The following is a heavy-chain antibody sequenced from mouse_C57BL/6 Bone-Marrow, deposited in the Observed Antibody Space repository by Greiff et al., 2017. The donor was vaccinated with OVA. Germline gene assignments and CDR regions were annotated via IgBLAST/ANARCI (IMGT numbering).Heavy chain of an antibody. CDR2: INPGSGGT. CDR3: ARPPGY. V-gene: IGHV1-54*01. CDR1: GYAFTNYL. J-gene: IGHJ2*01. Sequence: QVQLQQSGAELVRPGTSVKVSCKASGYAFTNYLIEWVKQRPGQGLEWIGVINPGSGGTNYNEKFKGKATLTADKSSSTAYMQLSGLTSEDSAVYFCARPPGYWGKGTTLTVSS.